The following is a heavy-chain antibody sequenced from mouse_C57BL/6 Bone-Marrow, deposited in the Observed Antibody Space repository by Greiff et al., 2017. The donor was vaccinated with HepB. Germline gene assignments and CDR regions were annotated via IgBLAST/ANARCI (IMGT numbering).Heavy chain of an antibody. V-gene: IGHV1-53*01. Sequence: QVQLKQPGTELVKPGASVKLSCKASGYTFTSYWMHWVKQRPGQGLEWIGNINPSNGGTNYNEKFKSKATLTVDKSSSTAYMQLSSLTSEDSAVYYCALGGSSYDWYFDVWGTGTTVTVSS. D-gene: IGHD1-1*01. CDR1: GYTFTSYW. CDR2: INPSNGGT. CDR3: ALGGSSYDWYFDV. J-gene: IGHJ1*03.